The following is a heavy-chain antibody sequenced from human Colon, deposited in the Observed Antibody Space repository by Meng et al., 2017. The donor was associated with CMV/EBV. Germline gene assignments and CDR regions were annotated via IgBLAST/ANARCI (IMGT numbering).Heavy chain of an antibody. CDR1: CGSVSSGHNH. CDR3: ANYYEGNGGRDP. Sequence: TVSCGSVSSGHNHWSWIRQHPGKGLEWIASVYNSETTYYSPSLKSRLTFSLDSSKNQFFLNLHSVTAADTAVYYCANYYEGNGGRDPWGQGTLVTVSS. CDR2: VYNSETT. V-gene: IGHV4-30-4*01. J-gene: IGHJ5*02. D-gene: IGHD3-16*01.